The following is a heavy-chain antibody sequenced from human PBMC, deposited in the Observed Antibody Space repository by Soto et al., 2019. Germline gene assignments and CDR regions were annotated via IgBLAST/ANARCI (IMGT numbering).Heavy chain of an antibody. CDR3: ARVTITISGVVDP. J-gene: IGHJ5*02. D-gene: IGHD3-3*01. Sequence: PSETLSLTCSVSGVSISTGGYHWGYIRQPPGKGLEWIGSISYSGTTHYNPSLTSRVTISGDTSKNQFSLKLTSVTAADTAVYYCARVTITISGVVDPWGQGTLVTVSS. V-gene: IGHV4-39*01. CDR1: GVSISTGGYH. CDR2: ISYSGTT.